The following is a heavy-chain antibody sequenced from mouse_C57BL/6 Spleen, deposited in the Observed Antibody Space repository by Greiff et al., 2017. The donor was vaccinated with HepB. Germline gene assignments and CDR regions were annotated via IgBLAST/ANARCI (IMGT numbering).Heavy chain of an antibody. CDR3: ARSYDYDWYFDV. CDR1: GYAFTNYL. D-gene: IGHD2-4*01. V-gene: IGHV1-54*01. Sequence: VKLKESGAELVRPGTSVKVSCKASGYAFTNYLIEWVKQRPGQGLEWIGVINPGSGGTNYNEKFKGKATLTADKSSSTAYMQLSSLTSEDSAVYFCARSYDYDWYFDVWGTGTTVTVSS. J-gene: IGHJ1*03. CDR2: INPGSGGT.